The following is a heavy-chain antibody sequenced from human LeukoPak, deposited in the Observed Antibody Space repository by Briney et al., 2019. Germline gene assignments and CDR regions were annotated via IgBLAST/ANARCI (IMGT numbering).Heavy chain of an antibody. CDR1: DGSINSYY. CDR2: IYYNGNT. J-gene: IGHJ2*01. Sequence: SETLSLTCSVSDGSINSYYWNWIRRPPGKGLEWIGYIYYNGNTNYNPSLKSRVTISVDTSKNQFSLKLSSVTAADTAVYYCASTEEGGRRLVYWYFDLWGRGTLVTVSS. D-gene: IGHD2-8*02. CDR3: ASTEEGGRRLVYWYFDL. V-gene: IGHV4-59*01.